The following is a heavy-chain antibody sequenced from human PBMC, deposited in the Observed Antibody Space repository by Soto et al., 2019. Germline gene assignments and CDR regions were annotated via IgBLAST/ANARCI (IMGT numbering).Heavy chain of an antibody. J-gene: IGHJ5*02. CDR2: ISAYNGKT. Sequence: QVQLVQSGGEVKKPGASVKVSCKASGDAFISFGFSWVRQAPGQGLEWMGWISAYNGKTNYVQNFQGRVTMTTDTSATTAYMELRSLTWDDTAMYYCARVPVEEWFGESHRWFDAWGQGTPVTVSP. CDR1: GDAFISFG. V-gene: IGHV1-18*01. D-gene: IGHD3-10*01. CDR3: ARVPVEEWFGESHRWFDA.